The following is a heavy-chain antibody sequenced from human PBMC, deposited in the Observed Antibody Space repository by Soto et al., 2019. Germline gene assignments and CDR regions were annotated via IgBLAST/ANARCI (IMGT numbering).Heavy chain of an antibody. V-gene: IGHV3-66*01. CDR2: IYSGGST. CDR3: AGDISVGSGSFWAFDI. CDR1: GFTVSSNY. Sequence: EVQLVESGGGLVQPGGSLRLSCAASGFTVSSNYMSWVRQAPGKGLERVSVIYSGGSTYYADSVKGRFTISRDNYKNTLYLQMDSLRAADTAEYYCAGDISVGSGSFWAFDIWGQGTMVTVSS. D-gene: IGHD3-10*01. J-gene: IGHJ3*02.